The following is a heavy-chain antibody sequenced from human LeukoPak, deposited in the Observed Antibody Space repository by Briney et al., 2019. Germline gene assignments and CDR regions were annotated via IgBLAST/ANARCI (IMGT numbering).Heavy chain of an antibody. V-gene: IGHV1-8*01. CDR3: ARGKDFWSGYYPPYYYYYYMDV. Sequence: GASVTVSCKASGYTFTSYDINWVRQAPGQGLEWMGWMNPNSGNTGYAQKFQGRVTMTRNTSISTAYMELSSLRSEDTAVYYCARGKDFWSGYYPPYYYYYYMDVWGKGTTVTVSS. CDR1: GYTFTSYD. CDR2: MNPNSGNT. J-gene: IGHJ6*03. D-gene: IGHD3-3*01.